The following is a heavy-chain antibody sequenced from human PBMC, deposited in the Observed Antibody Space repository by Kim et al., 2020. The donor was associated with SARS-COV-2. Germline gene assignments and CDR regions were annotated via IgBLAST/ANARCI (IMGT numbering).Heavy chain of an antibody. CDR1: GGSFSGYY. CDR3: ARVCSSRFSIFYYYGMDV. Sequence: SETLSLTCAVYGGSFSGYYWSWIRQPPGKGLEWIGEINHSGSTNYNPSLKSRVTISVDTSKNQFSLKLSSVTAADTAVYYCARVCSSRFSIFYYYGMDVWGQGTTVTVSS. D-gene: IGHD6-13*01. CDR2: INHSGST. V-gene: IGHV4-34*01. J-gene: IGHJ6*02.